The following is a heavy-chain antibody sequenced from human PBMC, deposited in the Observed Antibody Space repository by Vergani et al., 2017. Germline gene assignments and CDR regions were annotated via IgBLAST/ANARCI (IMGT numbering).Heavy chain of an antibody. CDR1: GFTVSSNY. V-gene: IGHV3-53*01. CDR2: IYGGGST. Sequence: EVQLVESGGGLVKPGGSLRLSCAASGFTVSSNYMSWVRQAPGKGLEWVSVIYGGGSTYYADSVKGRFTISRDNSKNTLYLQMNSLRAEDTAVYYCARGRYDFWSGYSNDAFDIWGQGTMVTVSS. CDR3: ARGRYDFWSGYSNDAFDI. J-gene: IGHJ3*02. D-gene: IGHD3-3*01.